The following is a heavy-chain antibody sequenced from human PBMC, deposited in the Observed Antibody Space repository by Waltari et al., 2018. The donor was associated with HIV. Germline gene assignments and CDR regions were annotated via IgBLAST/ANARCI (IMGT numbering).Heavy chain of an antibody. CDR3: TTRSRPSYYFGLDV. CDR2: IKTKTEPGTMT. V-gene: IGHV3-15*01. D-gene: IGHD2-15*01. Sequence: EVQLVKSGGGFVTPRDSLRFCCAPSGSPCTHDWLPWLRQAPGKRPEWVGRIKTKTEPGTMTDYAAPLKDRFIISRDDSKNTLYLQMNSLKIEDPAVYYCTTRSRPSYYFGLDVWGQGTTVTVSS. CDR1: GSPCTHDW. J-gene: IGHJ6*02.